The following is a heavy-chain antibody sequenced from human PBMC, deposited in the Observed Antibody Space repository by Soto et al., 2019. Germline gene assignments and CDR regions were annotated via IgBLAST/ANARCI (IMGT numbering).Heavy chain of an antibody. CDR3: ARDRFYMDV. V-gene: IGHV1-69*08. J-gene: IGHJ6*03. CDR1: GVTFSSYT. CDR2: IIPILGIA. Sequence: QVQLVQSGAEVKKPGSSVKVSCNVSGVTFSSYTISWVRQAPGQGLEWMGRIIPILGIANYAQKFQGRVTITADKSTSTAYMELSSLRSEDTAVYYCARDRFYMDVWGKGTTVTVSS.